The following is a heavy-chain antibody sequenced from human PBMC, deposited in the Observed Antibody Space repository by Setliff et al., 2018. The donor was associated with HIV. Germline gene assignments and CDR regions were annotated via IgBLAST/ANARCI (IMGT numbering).Heavy chain of an antibody. CDR3: AREGSSRVPVEGFYYYYYMDV. Sequence: PSETLSLTCAVYGGSFSDTYWTWIRQPPGKGLEWVGDINHGGTTNYSPSLKGRVAISIDGSEKQFSLRLTSVTAADTGVYYCAREGSSRVPVEGFYYYYYMDVWAKGTTVTVSS. J-gene: IGHJ6*03. V-gene: IGHV4-34*01. CDR2: INHGGTT. CDR1: GGSFSDTY. D-gene: IGHD6-6*01.